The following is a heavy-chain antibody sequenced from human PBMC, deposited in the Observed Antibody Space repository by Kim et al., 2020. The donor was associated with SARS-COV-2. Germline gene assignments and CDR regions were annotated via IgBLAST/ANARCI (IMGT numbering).Heavy chain of an antibody. CDR2: IYTSGST. V-gene: IGHV4-4*07. J-gene: IGHJ4*02. CDR3: ARERVAYCGGDCYSLIDY. Sequence: SETLSITCTVSGGSISSYYWSWIRQPAGKGLEWIGRIYTSGSTNYNPSLKSRVTMSVDTSKNQFSLKLSSVTAADTAVYYCARERVAYCGGDCYSLIDYWGQGTLVTVSS. CDR1: GGSISSYY. D-gene: IGHD2-21*02.